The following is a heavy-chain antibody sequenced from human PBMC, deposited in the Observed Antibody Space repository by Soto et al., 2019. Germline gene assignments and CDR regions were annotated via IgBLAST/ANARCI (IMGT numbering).Heavy chain of an antibody. D-gene: IGHD3-22*01. Sequence: KPSETLSLTCAVYGGSFSGYYWSWIRQPPGKGLEWIGEINHSGSTNYNPSLKGRVTISVDTSKNQFSLKLSSVTAADTAVYYCARGWYYYDSSGYTLFDYWGQGTLVTVSS. CDR2: INHSGST. V-gene: IGHV4-34*01. CDR1: GGSFSGYY. CDR3: ARGWYYYDSSGYTLFDY. J-gene: IGHJ4*02.